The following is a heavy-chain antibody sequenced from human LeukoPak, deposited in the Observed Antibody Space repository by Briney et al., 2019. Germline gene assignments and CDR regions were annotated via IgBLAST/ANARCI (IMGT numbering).Heavy chain of an antibody. Sequence: SETLSLTCAVYGGSFSDYWWTWIRQSPGKGLEWIGYIYYSGSTNYNPSLKSRVTISVDTSKNQFSLKLSSVTAADTAVYYCARAGRGYNYGFVPSELDYYYYYMDVWGKGTTVTVSS. D-gene: IGHD5-18*01. J-gene: IGHJ6*03. CDR2: IYYSGST. CDR3: ARAGRGYNYGFVPSELDYYYYYMDV. V-gene: IGHV4-59*01. CDR1: GGSFSDYW.